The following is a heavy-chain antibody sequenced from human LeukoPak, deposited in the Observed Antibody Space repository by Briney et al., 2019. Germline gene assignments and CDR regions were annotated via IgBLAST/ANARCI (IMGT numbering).Heavy chain of an antibody. CDR2: INHSGST. CDR3: ARGAWFGELSYGMDV. Sequence: SETLSFTCAVYGGSFSGYYWSWIRQPPGKGLEWIGEINHSGSTNYNPSLKSRVTISVDTSKNQFSLKLSSVTAADTAVYYCARGAWFGELSYGMDVWGQGTTVTVSS. D-gene: IGHD3-10*01. CDR1: GGSFSGYY. J-gene: IGHJ6*02. V-gene: IGHV4-34*01.